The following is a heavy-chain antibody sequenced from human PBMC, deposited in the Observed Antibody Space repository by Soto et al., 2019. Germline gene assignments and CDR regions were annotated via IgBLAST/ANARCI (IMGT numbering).Heavy chain of an antibody. J-gene: IGHJ3*02. CDR1: SGSISSYY. CDR3: ARRYGYAFDI. CDR2: IYYSGST. D-gene: IGHD5-18*01. Sequence: PSETLSLTCTVSSGSISSYYWSWIRQPPGKGLEWIGYIYYSGSTNYNPSLKSRVTISVDTSKNQFSLKLSSVTAADTAIYYCARRYGYAFDIWGQGTMVTVS. V-gene: IGHV4-59*08.